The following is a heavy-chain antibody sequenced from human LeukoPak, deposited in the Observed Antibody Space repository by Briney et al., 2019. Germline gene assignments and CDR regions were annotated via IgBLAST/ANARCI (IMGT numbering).Heavy chain of an antibody. CDR2: ISGSGGST. Sequence: GGSLRLSCAAAGFTFSSYAMSWVRQAPGKGLEWVSAISGSGGSTYYADSVKGRFTISRDNSKNTLYLQMNSLRAEDTAVYYCAKDLRVGDILTGYPVPGYYYYGMDVWGQGTTVTVSS. D-gene: IGHD3-9*01. J-gene: IGHJ6*02. CDR3: AKDLRVGDILTGYPVPGYYYYGMDV. V-gene: IGHV3-23*01. CDR1: GFTFSSYA.